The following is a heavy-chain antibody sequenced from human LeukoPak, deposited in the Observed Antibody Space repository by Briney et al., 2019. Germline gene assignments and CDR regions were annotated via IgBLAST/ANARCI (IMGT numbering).Heavy chain of an antibody. J-gene: IGHJ4*02. D-gene: IGHD3-10*01. V-gene: IGHV4-34*01. CDR1: GGSFSGYY. CDR3: ARGGDRSFDY. Sequence: SETLSLTCAVYGGSFSGYYWSWIRQPPGKGLEWIGEINHSGSTNYNPSLKSRVTISVDTFKNQFSLNLNSVTAADTAVYYCARGGDRSFDYWGQGTLVTVSS. CDR2: INHSGST.